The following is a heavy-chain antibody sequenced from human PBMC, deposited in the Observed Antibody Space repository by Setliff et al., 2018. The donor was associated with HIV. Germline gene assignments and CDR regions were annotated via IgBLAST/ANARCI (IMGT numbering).Heavy chain of an antibody. Sequence: SETLSLTCAVSGYSISSGYYWVWIRQPPGKELEWIGSFYYSGSTYYNPSLKSRVTISLDTSKNQFSLKVGSVTAADTAVYYCAAKKSGDYPFNWGQGTLVTVSS. CDR2: FYYSGST. V-gene: IGHV4-38-2*01. CDR3: AAKKSGDYPFN. CDR1: GYSISSGYY. D-gene: IGHD4-17*01. J-gene: IGHJ4*02.